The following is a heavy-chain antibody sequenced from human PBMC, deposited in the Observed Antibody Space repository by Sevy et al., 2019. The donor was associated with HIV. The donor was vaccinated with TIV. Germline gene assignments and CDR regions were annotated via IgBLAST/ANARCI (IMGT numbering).Heavy chain of an antibody. CDR3: ATNTNYYDNSGRTPPHFQH. V-gene: IGHV3-48*02. J-gene: IGHJ1*01. CDR1: GFTFNVYD. D-gene: IGHD3-22*01. Sequence: GGSLRLSCAASGFTFNVYDMNWVRQAPGKGLEWVSDITSSNSARYYADSVKGRFTISRDNAKNSLYLQMNSLRDEDTAVYYCATNTNYYDNSGRTPPHFQHWGQGTLVTVSS. CDR2: ITSSNSAR.